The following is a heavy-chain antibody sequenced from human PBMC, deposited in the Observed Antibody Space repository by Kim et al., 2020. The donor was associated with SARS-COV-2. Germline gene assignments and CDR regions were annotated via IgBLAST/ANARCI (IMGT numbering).Heavy chain of an antibody. V-gene: IGHV3-23*01. CDR2: ISGSGGST. CDR1: GFTFSSYA. J-gene: IGHJ6*02. Sequence: GGSLRLSCAASGFTFSSYAMSWVRQAPGKGLEWVSAISGSGGSTYYADSVKGRFTISRDNSKNTLYLQMNSLRAEDTAVYYCAKDVSRITIFEVVTRRGIHVWGQATTLTVSS. CDR3: AKDVSRITIFEVVTRRGIHV. D-gene: IGHD3-3*01.